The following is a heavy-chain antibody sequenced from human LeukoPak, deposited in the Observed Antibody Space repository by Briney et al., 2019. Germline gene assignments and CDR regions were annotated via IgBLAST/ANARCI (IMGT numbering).Heavy chain of an antibody. J-gene: IGHJ3*02. V-gene: IGHV4-59*11. CDR2: IYYSGST. D-gene: IGHD6-13*01. CDR1: GGSISSHY. Sequence: KPSETLSLTCTVSGGSISSHYWSWIRQPPGKGLEWIGYIYYSGSTNYNPSLKSRVTISVDTSKNQFPLKLSSVTAADTAVYYCARGYQTSSSWSRGAFDIWGQGTLVTVSS. CDR3: ARGYQTSSSWSRGAFDI.